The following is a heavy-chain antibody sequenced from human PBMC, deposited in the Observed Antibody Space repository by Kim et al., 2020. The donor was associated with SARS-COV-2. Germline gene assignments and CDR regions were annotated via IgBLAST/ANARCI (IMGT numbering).Heavy chain of an antibody. CDR2: IWYDGSNK. V-gene: IGHV3-33*01. CDR3: ARDFPSAMANYGMDV. Sequence: GGSLRLSCAASGFTFSSYGMHWVRQAPGKGLEWVAVIWYDGSNKYYADSVKGRFTISRDNSKNTLYLQMNSLRAEDTAVYYCARDFPSAMANYGMDVWGQGTTVTVSS. D-gene: IGHD5-18*01. J-gene: IGHJ6*02. CDR1: GFTFSSYG.